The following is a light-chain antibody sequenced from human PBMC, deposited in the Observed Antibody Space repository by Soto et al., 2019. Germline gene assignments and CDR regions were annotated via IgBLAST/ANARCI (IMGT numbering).Light chain of an antibody. Sequence: EIMCSQSPGAVSLSTGGRATLSCRASQSVSSSYLAWYQQKPGQAPRLLIYGASSRATGIPEGFRGSGSGTDFTLTISSLEPEDFALYYCQQGTDWPPGPFGQGTKVDIK. V-gene: IGKV3D-20*02. J-gene: IGKJ1*01. CDR2: GAS. CDR1: QSVSSSY. CDR3: QQGTDWPPGP.